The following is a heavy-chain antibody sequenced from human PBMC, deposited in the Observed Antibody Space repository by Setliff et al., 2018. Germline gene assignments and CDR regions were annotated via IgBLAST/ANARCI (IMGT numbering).Heavy chain of an antibody. D-gene: IGHD3-22*01. CDR1: EFTLSTYW. J-gene: IGHJ4*02. V-gene: IGHV3-74*01. Sequence: GGSLRLSCAASEFTLSTYWIHWVRQAPRKGLVWVSRINSDGSTTTYADPVKGRFTISRDNGKNTVYLQMSSLRAEDTAMYYCVRGSAYSSGSFDCWGQGTLVTVSS. CDR3: VRGSAYSSGSFDC. CDR2: INSDGSTT.